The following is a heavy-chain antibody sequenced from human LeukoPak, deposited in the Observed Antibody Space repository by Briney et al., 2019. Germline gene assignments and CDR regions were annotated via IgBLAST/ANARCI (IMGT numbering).Heavy chain of an antibody. D-gene: IGHD3-22*01. CDR2: ISGSGDNT. CDR1: GFIFSDYY. J-gene: IGHJ4*02. V-gene: IGHV3-23*01. CDR3: AKGSYYGSSGSFYFDY. Sequence: GGSLRLSCAASGFIFSDYYMSWIRQAPGKGLEWVSGISGSGDNTYYADSVKGRFTISRDNSKNTLYVQVNSLGTEDTAAYYCAKGSYYGSSGSFYFDYWGQGTLVTVSS.